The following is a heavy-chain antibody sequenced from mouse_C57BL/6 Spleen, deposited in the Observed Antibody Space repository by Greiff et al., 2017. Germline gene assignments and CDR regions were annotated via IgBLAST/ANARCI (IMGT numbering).Heavy chain of an antibody. CDR2: INPSTGGT. D-gene: IGHD2-5*01. CDR3: ARNSNSHFAY. CDR1: GYSFTGYY. J-gene: IGHJ3*01. V-gene: IGHV1-42*01. Sequence: VQLQQSGPELVKPGASVKISCKASGYSFTGYYMNWVKQSPEKSLEWIGEINPSTGGTTYNQKFKAKATLTVDKSSSTAYMQLKSLTSEDSAVYYCARNSNSHFAYWGQGTLVTVSA.